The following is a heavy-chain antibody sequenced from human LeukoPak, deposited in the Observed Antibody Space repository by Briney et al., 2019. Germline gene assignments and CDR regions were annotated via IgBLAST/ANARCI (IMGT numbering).Heavy chain of an antibody. CDR2: IIPNFGTA. D-gene: IGHD5-12*01. CDR1: VCTLISYS. V-gene: IGHV1-69*06. CDR3: ASQGADSGYAGGY. J-gene: IGHJ4*02. Sequence: SSVTVSCKASVCTLISYSISWVRQAPGQGLEWMGRIIPNFGTANYAQKFQGRVTITADKSTSTVYMELRSLSCEDRGVYYCASQGADSGYAGGYWGEGGLVTVCS.